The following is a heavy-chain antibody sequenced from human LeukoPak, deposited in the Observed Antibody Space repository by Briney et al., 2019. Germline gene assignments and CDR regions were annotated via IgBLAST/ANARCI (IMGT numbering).Heavy chain of an antibody. Sequence: GGSLRLSCAASGFTFSSYGMHWVRQAPGKGLEWVANIKQDGSEKYYVDSVKGRFTISRDNAKNSLYLQMNSLRAEDTAVYYCARGARYYDFWSGYYGHWGQGTLVTVSS. CDR3: ARGARYYDFWSGYYGH. J-gene: IGHJ4*02. D-gene: IGHD3-3*01. V-gene: IGHV3-7*03. CDR2: IKQDGSEK. CDR1: GFTFSSYG.